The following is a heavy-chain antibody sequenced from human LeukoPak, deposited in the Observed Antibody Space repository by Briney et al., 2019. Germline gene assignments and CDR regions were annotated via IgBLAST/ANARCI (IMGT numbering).Heavy chain of an antibody. D-gene: IGHD6-19*01. CDR3: ATGIAVAGPTNFDY. J-gene: IGHJ4*02. Sequence: PSETLSLTCTVSGGSISSYHWSWIRQPPGKGLEWIGYIYYSGSTNYNPSLKSRVTISVDTSKNQFSLKLSSVTAADTAVYYCATGIAVAGPTNFDYWGQGTLVTVSS. CDR1: GGSISSYH. CDR2: IYYSGST. V-gene: IGHV4-59*01.